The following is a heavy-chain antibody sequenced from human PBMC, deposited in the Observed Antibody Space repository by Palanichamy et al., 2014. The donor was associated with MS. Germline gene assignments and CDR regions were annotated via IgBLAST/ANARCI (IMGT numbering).Heavy chain of an antibody. Sequence: ESVKGRFTISRDNARTSVFLQMNSLRAEDTAVYYCVSDYNYAFDVWGPGTTVTVSS. V-gene: IGHV3-11*06. CDR3: VSDYNYAFDV. J-gene: IGHJ3*01. D-gene: IGHD1-1*01.